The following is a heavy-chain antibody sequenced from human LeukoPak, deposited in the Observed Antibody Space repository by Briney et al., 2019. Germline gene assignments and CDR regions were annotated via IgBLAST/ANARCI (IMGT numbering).Heavy chain of an antibody. V-gene: IGHV1-18*01. Sequence: GASVKVSCKASGYTFTSYAISWVRQAPGQGLEWMGWISAYNGNTNYAQKLQGRVTMTTDTSTSTAYMELRSLRSDDTAVYYCARDRPCSSTSCYGWFDPWGQGTLVTVSS. CDR1: GYTFTSYA. CDR3: ARDRPCSSTSCYGWFDP. J-gene: IGHJ5*02. D-gene: IGHD2-2*01. CDR2: ISAYNGNT.